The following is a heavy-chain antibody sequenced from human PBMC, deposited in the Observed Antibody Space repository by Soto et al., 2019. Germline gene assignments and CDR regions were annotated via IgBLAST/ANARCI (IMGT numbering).Heavy chain of an antibody. CDR2: INPIVGTA. Sequence: ASVKVSCKASGYTYTSYAMHWVRQAPGQRLGWMGGINPIVGTANYAQKFQGRVTITADESTSTAYMELSSLRSEDTAVYYCAAAKRNYYDSSAPFDYWGQGTLVTVSS. V-gene: IGHV1-69*13. J-gene: IGHJ4*02. CDR1: GYTYTSYA. CDR3: AAAKRNYYDSSAPFDY. D-gene: IGHD3-22*01.